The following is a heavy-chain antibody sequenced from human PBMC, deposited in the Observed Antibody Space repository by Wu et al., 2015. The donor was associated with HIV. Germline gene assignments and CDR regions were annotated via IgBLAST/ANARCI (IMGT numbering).Heavy chain of an antibody. V-gene: IGHV1-69*12. CDR2: IIPIFGTA. CDR1: GGTFSSYA. J-gene: IGHJ6*03. D-gene: IGHD3-10*01. Sequence: QVQLVQSGAEVKKPGSSVKVSCKASGGTFSSYAISWVRQAPGQGLEWMGGIIPIFGTANYAQKFQGRVTITADESTSTAYMELSSLRSEDTAVYYCAIGLLAYGSGSYTYYYYMDVWGKGTTVTVSS. CDR3: AIGLLAYGSGSYTYYYYMDV.